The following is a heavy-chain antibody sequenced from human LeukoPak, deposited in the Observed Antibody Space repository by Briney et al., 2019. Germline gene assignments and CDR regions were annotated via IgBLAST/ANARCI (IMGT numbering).Heavy chain of an antibody. D-gene: IGHD4-17*01. Sequence: GGSLRLSCAASGLTFRNYAMTWVRQAPGKGLEWVSTIRCDVGGGYTSYADSVEGRFTVYRDNSKNTLYLQMNSLRAGDTAVYYCAKDPNGDYVGAFDSWGQGTLVTVSS. J-gene: IGHJ3*01. CDR2: IRCDVGGGYT. CDR3: AKDPNGDYVGAFDS. V-gene: IGHV3-23*01. CDR1: GLTFRNYA.